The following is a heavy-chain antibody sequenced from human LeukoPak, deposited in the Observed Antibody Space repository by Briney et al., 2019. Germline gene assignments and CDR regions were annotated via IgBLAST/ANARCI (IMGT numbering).Heavy chain of an antibody. D-gene: IGHD3-10*01. CDR2: VSGYDGST. CDR1: GYTLTTYG. V-gene: IGHV1-18*01. Sequence: ASVKVSCKASGYTLTTYGVNWVRQAPGQGLEWMGWVSGYDGSTRYAQQVKGSVTLTIDTSTSTAYMELRSLRSDDTAIYYCASGSITMICGVVYYYYGLDVWGQGTTVTVSS. J-gene: IGHJ6*02. CDR3: ASGSITMICGVVYYYYGLDV.